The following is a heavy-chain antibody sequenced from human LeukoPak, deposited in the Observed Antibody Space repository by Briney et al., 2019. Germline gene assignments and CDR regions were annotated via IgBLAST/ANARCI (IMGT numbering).Heavy chain of an antibody. CDR1: GGSVSSGSYY. CDR3: ALEGVAGTDDFKMDDGFDI. J-gene: IGHJ3*02. Sequence: KTSETLSLTCTVSGGSVSSGSYYWSWIRQPPGKGLEWIGYIYYSGSTNYNPSLKSRVTISVDTSKNQFSLKLSSVTAADTAVYYCALEGVAGTDDFKMDDGFDIWGQGTMVTVSS. D-gene: IGHD6-19*01. V-gene: IGHV4-61*01. CDR2: IYYSGST.